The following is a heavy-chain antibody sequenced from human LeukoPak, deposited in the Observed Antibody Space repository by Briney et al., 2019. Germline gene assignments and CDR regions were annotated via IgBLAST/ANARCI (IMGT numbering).Heavy chain of an antibody. J-gene: IGHJ4*02. V-gene: IGHV3-21*01. D-gene: IGHD3-10*01. CDR1: GFTFSSYS. CDR3: ARDAVLLWFGEYYFDY. CDR2: ISSSSSYI. Sequence: GGSLRLSCAVSGFTFSSYSMNWVRQAPGRGLEWVSSISSSSSYIYYADSVKGRFTISRDNAKNSLYLQMNSLRAEDTAVYYCARDAVLLWFGEYYFDYWGQGTLVTVSS.